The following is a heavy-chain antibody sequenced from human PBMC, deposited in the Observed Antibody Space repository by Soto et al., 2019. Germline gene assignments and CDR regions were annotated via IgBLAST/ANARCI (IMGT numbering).Heavy chain of an antibody. CDR2: ISYDGSNK. V-gene: IGHV3-30*03. J-gene: IGHJ6*02. D-gene: IGHD2-15*01. Sequence: QVQLVESGGGVVQPGRSLRLSCAASGFTFSSYGMHWVRQAPGKGLEWVAVISYDGSNKYYADSVKGRFTISRDNSKNTLYLQMNSLRAEDTAVYYCVNGGSCYWCRYGMDVWGQGTTVTVSS. CDR3: VNGGSCYWCRYGMDV. CDR1: GFTFSSYG.